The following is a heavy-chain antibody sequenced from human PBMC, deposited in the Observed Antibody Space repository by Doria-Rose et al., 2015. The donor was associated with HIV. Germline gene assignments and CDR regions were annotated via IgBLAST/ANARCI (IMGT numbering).Heavy chain of an antibody. CDR2: ISSDDER. CDR1: GVSLSSPGMG. V-gene: IGHV2-26*01. D-gene: IGHD6-13*01. Sequence: VTLKESGPVLVKPTETLTLTCTVSGVSLSSPGMGVSWIRQPPGQALEWLANISSDDERSYKTSLKSRLTISRGTSKSQVVLTMTDMGPVDTATYYCARIKSSRWYHKYYFDFWGQGTLVIVSA. J-gene: IGHJ4*02. CDR3: ARIKSSRWYHKYYFDF.